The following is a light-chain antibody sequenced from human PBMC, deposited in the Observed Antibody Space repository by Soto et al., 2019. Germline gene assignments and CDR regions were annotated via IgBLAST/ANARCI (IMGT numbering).Light chain of an antibody. J-gene: IGKJ1*01. V-gene: IGKV3-20*01. CDR2: DAS. Sequence: EIVLTQSPGTLSLSPGERATLSCRASQSVSSSYLAWYQQKPGQAPRLLIHDASTRATGIPARFSGSRSGTEFTLTISSLQPDDFATYYCQQYNSYSWTFGQGTKVDIK. CDR3: QQYNSYSWT. CDR1: QSVSSSY.